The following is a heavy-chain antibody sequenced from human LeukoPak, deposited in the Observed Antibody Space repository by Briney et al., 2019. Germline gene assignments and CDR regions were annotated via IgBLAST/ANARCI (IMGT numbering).Heavy chain of an antibody. V-gene: IGHV1-46*01. Sequence: ASVKVSCKASGYTFTSYYMYWVRQAPGQGLEWMGIINPSGGSTSYAQKFQGRVTMTRDMSTSTVYMELSSLRSEDTAVYYCARVRRDGCTIGYFDYWGQGTLVTVSS. CDR2: INPSGGST. J-gene: IGHJ4*02. CDR1: GYTFTSYY. D-gene: IGHD5-24*01. CDR3: ARVRRDGCTIGYFDY.